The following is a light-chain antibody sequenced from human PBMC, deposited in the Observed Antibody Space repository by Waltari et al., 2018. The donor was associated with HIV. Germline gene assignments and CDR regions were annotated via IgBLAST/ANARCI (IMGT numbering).Light chain of an antibody. CDR1: ALPKQY. CDR3: QSTDSSGTYQV. Sequence: SYELTQAPSVSVSPGQTARITCSGDALPKQYAYWYQQKQGQAPVLVIYKDTERPSGIPERFSGSSSGTRATLTISGVQADDEGDYYCQSTDSSGTYQVFGGGTKMTVL. J-gene: IGLJ3*02. CDR2: KDT. V-gene: IGLV3-25*03.